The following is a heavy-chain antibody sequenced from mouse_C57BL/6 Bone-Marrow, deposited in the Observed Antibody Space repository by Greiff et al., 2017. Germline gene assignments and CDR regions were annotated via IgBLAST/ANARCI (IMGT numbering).Heavy chain of an antibody. CDR3: ARERYYGSSDY. CDR2: ISYDGSN. D-gene: IGHD1-1*01. J-gene: IGHJ2*01. V-gene: IGHV3-6*01. CDR1: GYSITSGYY. Sequence: EVQVVESGPGLVKPSQSLSLTCSVTGYSITSGYYWNWIRQFPGNKLEWMGYISYDGSNNYNPSLKNRISITRDTSKNQFFLKLNSVTTEDTATYYCARERYYGSSDYWGQGTTLTVSS.